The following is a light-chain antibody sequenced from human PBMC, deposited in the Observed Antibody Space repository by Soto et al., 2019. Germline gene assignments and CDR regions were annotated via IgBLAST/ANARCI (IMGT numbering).Light chain of an antibody. V-gene: IGKV3-20*01. CDR2: GTS. Sequence: EIVLTQSPGTLSLSPGERATLSCRASQSVSSSYLAWYQQKPGQAPRLLIYGTSGRATGIPDRFSGSGSGTDFTLTISSLEPEDFAVYYCQQYGSSPMFTFGPGTKVAIK. CDR3: QQYGSSPMFT. CDR1: QSVSSSY. J-gene: IGKJ3*01.